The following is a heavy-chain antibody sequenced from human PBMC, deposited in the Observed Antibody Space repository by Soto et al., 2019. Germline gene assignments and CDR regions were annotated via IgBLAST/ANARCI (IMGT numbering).Heavy chain of an antibody. V-gene: IGHV1-8*01. CDR3: TRGINYYDSGDDAFDI. J-gene: IGHJ3*02. Sequence: QVQLVQSGAEVKKPGASVKVSCKASGYTFTSYDINWVRQATGQGLEWMGWMNPNNGNTGYAQKFQGRVTMTRNTSISTAYVELSSLRSEDTAVYYCTRGINYYDSGDDAFDIWGQGTMVTVSS. CDR1: GYTFTSYD. D-gene: IGHD3-10*01. CDR2: MNPNNGNT.